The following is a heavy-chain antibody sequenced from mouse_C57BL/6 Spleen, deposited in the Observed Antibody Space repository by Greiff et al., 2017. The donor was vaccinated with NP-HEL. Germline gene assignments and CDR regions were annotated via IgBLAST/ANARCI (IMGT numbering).Heavy chain of an antibody. CDR3: ARNYYGSSSLAY. J-gene: IGHJ3*01. CDR2: IWSGGST. D-gene: IGHD1-1*01. Sequence: QVQLKESGPGLVQPSQSLSITCTVSGFSLTSYGVHWVRQSPGKGLEWLGVIWSGGSTDYNAAFISRLSISKDNSKSQVFFKMNSLQADDTAIYYCARNYYGSSSLAYWGQGTLVTVSA. V-gene: IGHV2-2*01. CDR1: GFSLTSYG.